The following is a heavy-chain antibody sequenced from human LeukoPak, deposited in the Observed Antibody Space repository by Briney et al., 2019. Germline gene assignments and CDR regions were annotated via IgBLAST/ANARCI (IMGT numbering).Heavy chain of an antibody. CDR1: GASSTDPYY. D-gene: IGHD1-20*01. CDR3: ARGYNWDDGDFDH. Sequence: PSETLSLTCALSGASSTDPYYWGGIRKPPERGLRWIGTIYINGDTIYNPSLKSRITITDDTSNNQLFLTLTTVAAAETAIYYCARGYNWDDGDFDHWGQGALVTVSS. V-gene: IGHV4-38-2*01. CDR2: IYINGDT. J-gene: IGHJ5*02.